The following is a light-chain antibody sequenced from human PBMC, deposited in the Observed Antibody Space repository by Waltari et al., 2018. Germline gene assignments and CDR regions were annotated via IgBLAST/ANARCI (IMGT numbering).Light chain of an antibody. Sequence: DIVMTQSPDSLAVSLGERATINFHSSQSVLNSSNNKNYLAWYQQKPGQPPKLLIYWASTRESGVPDRFSGSGSGTDFTLTISSLQAEDVAVYYCQQYYSTPWTFGQGTKVEIK. J-gene: IGKJ1*01. CDR1: QSVLNSSNNKNY. CDR3: QQYYSTPWT. CDR2: WAS. V-gene: IGKV4-1*01.